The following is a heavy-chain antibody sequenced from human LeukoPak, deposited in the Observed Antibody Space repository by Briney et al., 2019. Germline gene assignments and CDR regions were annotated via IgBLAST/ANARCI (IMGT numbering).Heavy chain of an antibody. D-gene: IGHD5-24*01. CDR3: ARSRGWLQSHPLGY. V-gene: IGHV4-34*01. CDR2: IHHSGST. Sequence: PETLSLTCAVYGGSFSGYYWSWIRQPPGKGLEWIGEIHHSGSTNYNPSLKSRLTISVDTSKNQFSLKLSSVTAADTAVYYCARSRGWLQSHPLGYWGQGTLVTVSS. CDR1: GGSFSGYY. J-gene: IGHJ4*02.